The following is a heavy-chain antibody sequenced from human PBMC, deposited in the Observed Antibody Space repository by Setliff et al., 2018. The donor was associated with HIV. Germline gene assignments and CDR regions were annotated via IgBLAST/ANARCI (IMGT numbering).Heavy chain of an antibody. CDR1: GGSISSHY. CDR2: ISYSGSP. V-gene: IGHV4-59*08. Sequence: SETLSLTCTVSGGSISSHYWSWIRQPPGKGLEWIGVISYSGSPHYNPSLKRRVSISLDRPRNQVSLKLTSVAAADTAVYYCASQGRSGWLWGGFVSWGQGTLVTVSS. D-gene: IGHD6-19*01. CDR3: ASQGRSGWLWGGFVS. J-gene: IGHJ4*02.